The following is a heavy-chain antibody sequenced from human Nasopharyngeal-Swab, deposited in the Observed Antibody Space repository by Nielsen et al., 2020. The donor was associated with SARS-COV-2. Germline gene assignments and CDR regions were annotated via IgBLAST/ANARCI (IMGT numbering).Heavy chain of an antibody. CDR1: GGSISNYY. J-gene: IGHJ3*02. CDR3: ARGAARDSGMFDAFDI. D-gene: IGHD1-26*01. Sequence: SETLSLTCAVSGGSISNYYWSWIRQPPGKGLEWIGYMYFGVSTNYSPSLKSRVTMSIDTSKMQFSLDLASVTAADTAVYYCARGAARDSGMFDAFDIWGQGTVVTVSS. CDR2: MYFGVST. V-gene: IGHV4-59*01.